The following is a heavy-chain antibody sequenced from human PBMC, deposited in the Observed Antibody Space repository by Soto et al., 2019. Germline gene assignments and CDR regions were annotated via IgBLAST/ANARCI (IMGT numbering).Heavy chain of an antibody. V-gene: IGHV4-59*01. D-gene: IGHD4-17*01. J-gene: IGHJ6*03. Sequence: SETLSLTCTVSGGSISSYYWSWIRQPPGKGLEWIGYIYYSGSTNYNPSLKSRVTISVDTSKNQFSLKLSSVTAADTAVYYCARTYGDYGYYYYYMDVWGKGTTVTVSS. CDR3: ARTYGDYGYYYYYMDV. CDR2: IYYSGST. CDR1: GGSISSYY.